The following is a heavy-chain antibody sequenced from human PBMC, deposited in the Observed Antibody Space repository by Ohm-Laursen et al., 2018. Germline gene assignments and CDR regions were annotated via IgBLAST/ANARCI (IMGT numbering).Heavy chain of an antibody. Sequence: SLRLSCAASGFTFSGSAMHWVRQASGKGLAWVGRIRSKANSYATAYAASVKGRFTISRDDSKNTAYLQMNSLKTEDTAVYCCTSASLGVVYWGQGTLVTVAS. CDR2: IRSKANSYAT. J-gene: IGHJ4*02. CDR3: TSASLGVVY. CDR1: GFTFSGSA. V-gene: IGHV3-73*01. D-gene: IGHD1-26*01.